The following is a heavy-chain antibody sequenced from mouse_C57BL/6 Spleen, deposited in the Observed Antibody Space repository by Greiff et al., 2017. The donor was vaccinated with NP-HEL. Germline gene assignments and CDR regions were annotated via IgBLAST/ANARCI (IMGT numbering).Heavy chain of an antibody. J-gene: IGHJ3*01. CDR1: GYTFTGYW. D-gene: IGHD4-1*01. Sequence: QVQLKQSGAELMKPGASVKLSCKATGYTFTGYWIEWVKQRPGHGLEWIGEILPGSGSTNYNEKFKGKATFTAATSSNTAYMQLSSLTTEDSAIYYCARSPSGLTGTRGTWFAYWGQGTLVTGSA. CDR2: ILPGSGST. V-gene: IGHV1-9*01. CDR3: ARSPSGLTGTRGTWFAY.